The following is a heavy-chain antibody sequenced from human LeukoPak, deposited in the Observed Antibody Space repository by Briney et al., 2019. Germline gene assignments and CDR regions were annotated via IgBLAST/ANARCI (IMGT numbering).Heavy chain of an antibody. CDR1: GYTFTGYY. Sequence: VASVKVSCKASGYTFTGYYMHWVRQAPGQGLEWMGRINPNSGGTNYAQKFQGRVTMTRDTSISTAYMELSRLGSDDTAVYYCASSAARHYNWFDPWGQGTLVIVSS. CDR3: ASSAARHYNWFDP. J-gene: IGHJ5*02. CDR2: INPNSGGT. V-gene: IGHV1-2*06. D-gene: IGHD2-2*01.